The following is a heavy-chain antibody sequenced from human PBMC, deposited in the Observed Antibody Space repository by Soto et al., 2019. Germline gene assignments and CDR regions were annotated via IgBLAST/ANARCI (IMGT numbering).Heavy chain of an antibody. CDR1: GFTFSSYA. J-gene: IGHJ6*02. CDR3: AKDKANYYGMDV. CDR2: ISGSGGST. V-gene: IGHV3-23*01. Sequence: SLRLSCAASGFTFSSYAMSWVRQAPGKGLEWVSAISGSGGSTYYADSVKGRFTISRDNSKNTLYLQMNSLRAEDTAVYYCAKDKANYYGMDVWGQGTTVTVSS.